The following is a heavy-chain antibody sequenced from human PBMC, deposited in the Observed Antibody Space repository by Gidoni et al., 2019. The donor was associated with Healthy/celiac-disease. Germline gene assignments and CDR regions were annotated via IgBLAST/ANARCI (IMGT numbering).Heavy chain of an antibody. CDR1: GFTFDDYA. CDR2: ISWNSGSI. CDR3: AKGGYYDILTGPNYFDY. Sequence: EVQLVESGGGLVQPGRSLRLSCAASGFTFDDYAMHWVRQAPGKGLEWVSGISWNSGSIGYADSVKGRFTISRDNAKNSLYLQMNSLRAEDTALYYCAKGGYYDILTGPNYFDYWGQGTLVTVSS. D-gene: IGHD3-9*01. J-gene: IGHJ4*02. V-gene: IGHV3-9*01.